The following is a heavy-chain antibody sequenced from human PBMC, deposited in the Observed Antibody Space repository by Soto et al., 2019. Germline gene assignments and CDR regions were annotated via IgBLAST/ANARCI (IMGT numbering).Heavy chain of an antibody. CDR3: ARSVFP. V-gene: IGHV4-31*03. CDR1: GVSISSGGYY. CDR2: IYYSGST. J-gene: IGHJ5*02. Sequence: SETLSLTCNVSGVSISSGGYYWSWIRQHPAKGLEWIGHIYYSGSTYYNPSLKSRVTISLDTSKNQFSLKLSSVTAADTAVYYCARSVFPWGQGTLVTVSS.